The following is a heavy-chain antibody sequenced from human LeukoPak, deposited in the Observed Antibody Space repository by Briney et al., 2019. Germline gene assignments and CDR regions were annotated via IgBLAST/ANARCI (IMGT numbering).Heavy chain of an antibody. CDR1: GFTFSSYS. D-gene: IGHD3-3*01. V-gene: IGHV3-21*01. J-gene: IGHJ3*02. CDR2: ISSSSSYI. CDR3: ARDLRRSNQYDFWSGYFYHDAFDI. Sequence: GGSLRLSWAASGFTFSSYSMNWVRQAAGKGLEWVSSISSSSSYIYYADSVKGRFTISRENAKNSLYLQMNSLRAEDTAVYYCARDLRRSNQYDFWSGYFYHDAFDIWGQGTMVTVSS.